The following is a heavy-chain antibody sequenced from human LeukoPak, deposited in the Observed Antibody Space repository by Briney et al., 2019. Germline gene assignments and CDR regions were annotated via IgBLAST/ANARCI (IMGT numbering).Heavy chain of an antibody. Sequence: NPSETLSLTCAVYGGSFSGYYWSWIRQPPGKGLEWIGEINHSGRTNSNPSLKSRVTISLDTSKNQFSLKLSSVTAADTAVYYCARLPYSSGWGGRYYYYMDVWGKGTTVTISS. CDR3: ARLPYSSGWGGRYYYYMDV. D-gene: IGHD6-19*01. V-gene: IGHV4-34*01. J-gene: IGHJ6*03. CDR1: GGSFSGYY. CDR2: INHSGRT.